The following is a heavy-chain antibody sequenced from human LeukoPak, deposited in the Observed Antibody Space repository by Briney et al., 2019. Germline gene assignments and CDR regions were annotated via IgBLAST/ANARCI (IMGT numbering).Heavy chain of an antibody. CDR2: IYSGGST. CDR3: ARGVVPAATMYYFDY. Sequence: GGSLRLSCAASGFTVSSNYMSWVRQAPGKGLEWVSVIYSGGSTYYADSVKGRFTISRDNSKNTLYLQVNSLRAEDTAVYYCARGVVPAATMYYFDYWGQGTLVTVSS. D-gene: IGHD2-2*01. J-gene: IGHJ4*02. CDR1: GFTVSSNY. V-gene: IGHV3-53*01.